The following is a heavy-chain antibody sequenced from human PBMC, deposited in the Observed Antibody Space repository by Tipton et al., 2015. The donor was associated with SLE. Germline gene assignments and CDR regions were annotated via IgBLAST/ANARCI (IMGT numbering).Heavy chain of an antibody. J-gene: IGHJ4*02. D-gene: IGHD3-10*01. CDR3: AKDVGEYYGSGMEG. Sequence: SLRLSCAASGFTFSSYGMHWVRQAPGKGLEWVAVIWYDGSDKYYGDSVKGRFAISRDNSKNTLYLQMNSLRDEDTAVYYCAKDVGEYYGSGMEGWGQGTLVTVSS. CDR1: GFTFSSYG. CDR2: IWYDGSDK. V-gene: IGHV3-33*06.